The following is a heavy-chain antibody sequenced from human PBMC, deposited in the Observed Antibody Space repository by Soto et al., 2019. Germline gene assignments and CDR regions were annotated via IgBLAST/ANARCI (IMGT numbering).Heavy chain of an antibody. D-gene: IGHD3-10*01. CDR2: IYYSGST. CDR3: ARAYGSGYMDV. Sequence: SETLSLTCTVSGGSISSGGYYWSWIRQHPGKGLEWIGYIYYSGSTYYNPSLKSRVTISVDTSKNQLSPKLSSVTAADTAVYYCARAYGSGYMDVWGQGTTVTVSS. CDR1: GGSISSGGYY. J-gene: IGHJ6*02. V-gene: IGHV4-31*03.